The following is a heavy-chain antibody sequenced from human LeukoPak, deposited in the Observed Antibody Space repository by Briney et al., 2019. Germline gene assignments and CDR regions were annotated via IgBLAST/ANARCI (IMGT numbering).Heavy chain of an antibody. V-gene: IGHV4-4*07. CDR1: GGSISSYY. Sequence: PSETLSLTCTVSGGSISSYYWSWIRQPAGKGLEWIGRIYTSGSTNYNPSLKSRVTMSVDTSKSQFSLKLSSVTAADTALYYCARSNCPGGSCYDNRGYFDYWGQGTLVTVSS. D-gene: IGHD2-15*01. J-gene: IGHJ4*02. CDR2: IYTSGST. CDR3: ARSNCPGGSCYDNRGYFDY.